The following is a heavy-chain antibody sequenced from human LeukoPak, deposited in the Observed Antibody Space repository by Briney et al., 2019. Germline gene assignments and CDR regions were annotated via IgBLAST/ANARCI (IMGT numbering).Heavy chain of an antibody. Sequence: SETLSLTCTVSGGSISSSSYYWGWIRQPPGKGLEWIGSIYYSGGTYYNPSLKSRVTISVDTSKNQFSLKLSSVTAADTAVYYCARSMILLLKGWFDPWGQGTLVTVSS. CDR2: IYYSGGT. CDR1: GGSISSSSYY. CDR3: ARSMILLLKGWFDP. D-gene: IGHD2/OR15-2a*01. J-gene: IGHJ5*02. V-gene: IGHV4-39*01.